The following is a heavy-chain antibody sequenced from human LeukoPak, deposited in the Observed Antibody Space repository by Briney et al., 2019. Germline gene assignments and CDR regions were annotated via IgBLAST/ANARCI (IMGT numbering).Heavy chain of an antibody. D-gene: IGHD3-16*01. CDR3: AREYRSYSYGRGALDI. J-gene: IGHJ3*02. CDR2: ISYDGSNT. V-gene: IGHV3-30-3*01. CDR1: GFTFSNYA. Sequence: GGSLRLSCAASGFTFSNYAMHWVRQAPGEGLEWVAVISYDGSNTYYADSVKGRFTISRDNSKITLYLQMNSLRAEDTALYYCAREYRSYSYGRGALDIWGQGTMVTVSS.